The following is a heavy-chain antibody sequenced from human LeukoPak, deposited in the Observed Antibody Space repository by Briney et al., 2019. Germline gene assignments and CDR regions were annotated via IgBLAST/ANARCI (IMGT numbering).Heavy chain of an antibody. J-gene: IGHJ4*02. D-gene: IGHD2-15*01. Sequence: SQTLSLTCTVSGGSISSGDYYWSWIRLPPGKGLEWIGYIYYSGSTYYSPSLKSRVTISVDTSKNQFSLKLSSVTAADTAVYYCARDSGGYCSGGSCYSDYWGQGTLVTVSS. CDR3: ARDSGGYCSGGSCYSDY. V-gene: IGHV4-30-4*08. CDR2: IYYSGST. CDR1: GGSISSGDYY.